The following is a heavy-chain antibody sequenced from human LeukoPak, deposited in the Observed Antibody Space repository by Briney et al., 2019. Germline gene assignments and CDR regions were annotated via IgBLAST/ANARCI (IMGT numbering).Heavy chain of an antibody. CDR2: INHSGST. Sequence: SETLSLTCAVYGGSFSGYYWSWIRQPPGKGLEWIGEINHSGSTNYNPSLKSRVTISVDTSKNQFSLKLSSVTAADTAVYYCARHGARGYYDSSGYFGFDYWGQGTLVTVSS. D-gene: IGHD3-22*01. J-gene: IGHJ4*02. CDR3: ARHGARGYYDSSGYFGFDY. CDR1: GGSFSGYY. V-gene: IGHV4-34*01.